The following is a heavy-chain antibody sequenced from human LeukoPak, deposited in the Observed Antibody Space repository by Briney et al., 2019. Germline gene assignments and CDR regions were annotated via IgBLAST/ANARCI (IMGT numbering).Heavy chain of an antibody. CDR2: IWYDGSNK. D-gene: IGHD3-22*01. CDR1: GFTFSSYG. J-gene: IGHJ4*02. CDR3: ARERRDYNIPRHFDY. V-gene: IGHV3-33*01. Sequence: PGRSLRLSCAASGFTFSSYGMHWVRQAPGKGLEWVAVIWYDGSNKYYADSVKGRFTISRDNSKNTLYLQMNSLRAEDTAVYYYARERRDYNIPRHFDYWGQGTLVTVSS.